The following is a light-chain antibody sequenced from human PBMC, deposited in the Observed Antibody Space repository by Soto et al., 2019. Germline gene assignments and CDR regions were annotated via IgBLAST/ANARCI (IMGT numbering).Light chain of an antibody. J-gene: IGKJ2*01. CDR2: KAS. Sequence: DIQMTQSPSTLSASVGDRVTITCRASQSISSWLAWYQQKPGKAPKLLIYKASSLESGGPSRFSGSGSETEFTLTISSLQPDDFASYYCQQYNSYSRNTFGQGTKLEIK. V-gene: IGKV1-5*03. CDR3: QQYNSYSRNT. CDR1: QSISSW.